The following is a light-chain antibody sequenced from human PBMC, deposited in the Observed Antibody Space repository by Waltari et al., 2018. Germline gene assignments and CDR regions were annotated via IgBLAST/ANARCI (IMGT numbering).Light chain of an antibody. Sequence: EIVLTQSPATLSLSPGERATLSCRASQSVSSYLAWYQQKPCQAPRLLIYDASNRATGIPARFSGSGSGTDFTLTISSLEPEDFAVYYCQQRSNWPGTFGPGTKVDIK. V-gene: IGKV3-11*01. CDR2: DAS. J-gene: IGKJ3*01. CDR3: QQRSNWPGT. CDR1: QSVSSY.